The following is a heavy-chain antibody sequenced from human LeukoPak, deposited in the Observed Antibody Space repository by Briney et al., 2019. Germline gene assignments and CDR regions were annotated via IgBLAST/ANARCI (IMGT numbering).Heavy chain of an antibody. Sequence: SETLSVTCTVSGGSISSGGYYWSWIRQHPGKGLEWIGYIYYSGSTYYNPSLKSRVTISVDTSKNQFSLKLSSVTAADTAVYYCARGGTPWFDPWGQGTLVTVSS. CDR2: IYYSGST. J-gene: IGHJ5*02. CDR1: GGSISSGGYY. V-gene: IGHV4-31*03. D-gene: IGHD3-16*01. CDR3: ARGGTPWFDP.